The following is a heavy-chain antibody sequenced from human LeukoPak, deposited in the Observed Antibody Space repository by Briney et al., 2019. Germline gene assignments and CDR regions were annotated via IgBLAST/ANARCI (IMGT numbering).Heavy chain of an antibody. CDR2: ISYDGSNK. V-gene: IGHV3-30*18. CDR1: GFTFSSYG. D-gene: IGHD6-19*01. CDR3: AKDKAVAGAFDY. Sequence: PEGSLRLSCAASGFTFSSYGMHWVRQAPGKGLEWVAVISYDGSNKYYADSVKGRFTISRDNSKNTLYLQMNSLRAEDTAVYYCAKDKAVAGAFDYWGQGTLVTVSS. J-gene: IGHJ4*02.